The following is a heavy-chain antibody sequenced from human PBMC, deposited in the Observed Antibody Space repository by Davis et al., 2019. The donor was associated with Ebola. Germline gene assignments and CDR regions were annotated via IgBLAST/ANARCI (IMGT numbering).Heavy chain of an antibody. CDR1: VGSISNYY. CDR3: ASGVFGVTYYFDH. Sequence: SETLSLTCDVSVGSISNYYWSWIRQAPGKGLEWIGYIHDSGNTKYNPSLRSRVIISLDTSKNQFSLNLNSVTAADTAMHYCASGVFGVTYYFDHWGKGALVTVSS. D-gene: IGHD3-3*01. J-gene: IGHJ4*02. V-gene: IGHV4-59*01. CDR2: IHDSGNT.